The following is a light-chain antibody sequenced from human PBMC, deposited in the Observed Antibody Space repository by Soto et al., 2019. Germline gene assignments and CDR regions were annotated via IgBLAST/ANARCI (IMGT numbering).Light chain of an antibody. J-gene: IGKJ1*01. Sequence: DIQMTQSPSTLSASVGDRVTITCRASQSITIWLAWYQQKPGKAPKLLIFDASSLEIGVPSRFSGSGSGTEFTLTISSLQPDDFATYYCQQYNSYSWTFGQGTKVEIK. V-gene: IGKV1-5*01. CDR3: QQYNSYSWT. CDR2: DAS. CDR1: QSITIW.